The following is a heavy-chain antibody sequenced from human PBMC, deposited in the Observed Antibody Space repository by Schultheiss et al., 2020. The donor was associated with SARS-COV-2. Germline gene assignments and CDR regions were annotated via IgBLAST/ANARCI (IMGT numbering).Heavy chain of an antibody. V-gene: IGHV4-59*05. CDR3: ARRSIVGAKGAFDI. CDR1: GGSISSYY. CDR2: IYYSGST. Sequence: SETLSLTCTVSGGSISSYYWSWIRQPPGKGLEWIGSIYYSGSTYYNPSLKSRVTISVDTSKNQFSLKLSSVTAADTDVYYCARRSIVGAKGAFDIWGQGTMVTVAS. J-gene: IGHJ3*02. D-gene: IGHD1-26*01.